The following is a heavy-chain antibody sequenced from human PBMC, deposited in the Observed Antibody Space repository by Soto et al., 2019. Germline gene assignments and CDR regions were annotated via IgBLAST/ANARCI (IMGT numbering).Heavy chain of an antibody. J-gene: IGHJ4*02. Sequence: GSLRLSCAASGFTVSSTYMSWVRQAPGKGLEWVSAIGTAGDTNYAGSVKGRFTISRENAKNSLYLQMNSLRAGDTAIYFCARAIGPTLFDYWGQGTLVTVSS. CDR1: GFTVSSTY. D-gene: IGHD3-22*01. V-gene: IGHV3-13*04. CDR2: IGTAGDT. CDR3: ARAIGPTLFDY.